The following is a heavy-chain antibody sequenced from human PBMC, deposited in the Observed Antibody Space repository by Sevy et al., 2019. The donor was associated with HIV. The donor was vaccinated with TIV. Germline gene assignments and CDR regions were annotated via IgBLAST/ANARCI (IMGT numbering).Heavy chain of an antibody. Sequence: GGSLRLSCAASGFTFSDYYMSWIRQAPGKGLEWVSYISNSGSTIYYADSVKGRFTISRDNAKNSLYLQMNSLRAEDTAVYYCARAITLTTFPHYGMDVWGQGTTVTVSS. CDR1: GFTFSDYY. J-gene: IGHJ6*02. CDR3: ARAITLTTFPHYGMDV. D-gene: IGHD1-7*01. CDR2: ISNSGSTI. V-gene: IGHV3-11*01.